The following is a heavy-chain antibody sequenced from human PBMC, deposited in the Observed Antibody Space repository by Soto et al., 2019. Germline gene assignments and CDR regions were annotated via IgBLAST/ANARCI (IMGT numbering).Heavy chain of an antibody. D-gene: IGHD2-15*01. CDR2: IYYTGST. CDR1: GGSIRSDDYH. Sequence: KTSETLSLTCTVSGGSIRSDDYHWSWIRQPPGKGLEWIGYIYYTGSTYYNPSLKSRINISGDTSKNQFSLKLSSVTAADTAVYYCAVCRGFSNYYFDSWGQGTLVTVSS. CDR3: AVCRGFSNYYFDS. J-gene: IGHJ4*02. V-gene: IGHV4-30-4*01.